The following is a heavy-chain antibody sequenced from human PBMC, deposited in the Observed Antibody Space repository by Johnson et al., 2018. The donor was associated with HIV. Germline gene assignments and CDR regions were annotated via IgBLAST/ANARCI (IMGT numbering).Heavy chain of an antibody. CDR2: IGKDGSIK. CDR3: AKGLLWQWLVQDAFDI. V-gene: IGHV3-30*02. D-gene: IGHD6-19*01. J-gene: IGHJ3*02. Sequence: QVQLVESGGGLVKLGGSLSLSCAASGFTFISYGMHWVRQAPGKGREWVAFIGKDGSIKYYENSVTGRFTIARDNSKTTMYLQMNSLGAEDTVVYSCAKGLLWQWLVQDAFDIWGQGTMVTVSS. CDR1: GFTFISYG.